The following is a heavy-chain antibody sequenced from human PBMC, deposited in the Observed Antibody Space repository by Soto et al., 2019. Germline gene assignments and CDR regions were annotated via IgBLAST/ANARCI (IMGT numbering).Heavy chain of an antibody. Sequence: GASVKVSCKASGYTFTIYDINWVRQATGQGLEWMGWMNPNSGNTGYAQKFQGRVTMTRNTSISTAYMELSSLRSEDTAVYYCARLTSKRQRITTFGVVTGFYYYYYYTDVWGKGTTVTVSS. CDR1: GYTFTIYD. CDR3: ARLTSKRQRITTFGVVTGFYYYYYYTDV. CDR2: MNPNSGNT. V-gene: IGHV1-8*01. J-gene: IGHJ6*03. D-gene: IGHD3-3*01.